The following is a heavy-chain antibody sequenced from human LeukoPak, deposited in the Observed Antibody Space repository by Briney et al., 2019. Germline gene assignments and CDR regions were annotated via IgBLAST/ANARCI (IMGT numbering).Heavy chain of an antibody. D-gene: IGHD3-9*01. Sequence: SETLSLTCTVSGGSISSSSYYWGWIRQPPGKGLEWIGSIYYSGSTYYNPSLKSRVTISVDTSKNQFSLKLSSVTAADTAVYYCARHSRSGLRYFDWLTSYYYYYMDVWGKGTTVTISS. V-gene: IGHV4-39*01. J-gene: IGHJ6*03. CDR2: IYYSGST. CDR3: ARHSRSGLRYFDWLTSYYYYYMDV. CDR1: GGSISSSSYY.